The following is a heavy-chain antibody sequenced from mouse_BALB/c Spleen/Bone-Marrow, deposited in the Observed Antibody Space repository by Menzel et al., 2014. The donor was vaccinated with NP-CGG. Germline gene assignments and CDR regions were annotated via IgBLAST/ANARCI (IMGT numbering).Heavy chain of an antibody. CDR3: ARGRDYDVFAY. J-gene: IGHJ3*01. Sequence: VKLMESGAELVRPGASVKLSCKASGYTFTSYWMNWVKQRPEQGLEWIGRIDPYDSETHYNQKFKDKAILTVDKSSSTAYVQLSSLTSEDSAVYYCARGRDYDVFAYWGQGTLVTVSA. CDR1: GYTFTSYW. CDR2: IDPYDSET. D-gene: IGHD2-4*01. V-gene: IGHV1-52*01.